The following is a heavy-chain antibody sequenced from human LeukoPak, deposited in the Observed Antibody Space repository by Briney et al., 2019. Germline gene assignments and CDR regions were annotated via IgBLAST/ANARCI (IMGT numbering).Heavy chain of an antibody. J-gene: IGHJ2*01. Sequence: RSSETLSLTCTVSGGSISSYYWSWIRQPSGKGLEWIGYIYYSGSTNYNPSLKSRVTISVDTSKNQFSLRLSSVTAADTAVYYCASLGVVRGFDLWGRGTLVTVSS. CDR1: GGSISSYY. CDR3: ASLGVVRGFDL. D-gene: IGHD2-21*01. V-gene: IGHV4-59*01. CDR2: IYYSGST.